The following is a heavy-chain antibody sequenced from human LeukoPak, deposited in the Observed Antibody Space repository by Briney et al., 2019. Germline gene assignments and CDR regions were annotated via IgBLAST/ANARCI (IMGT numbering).Heavy chain of an antibody. CDR3: AKSDCGDTGGGDWFDP. D-gene: IGHD4-17*01. CDR2: ISYDGSNK. CDR1: GFTFSSYG. Sequence: GGSLRLSCAASGFTFSSYGMHWVRQAPGKGLEWVAVISYDGSNKYYADSVKGRFTISRDNSKNTLYLQMNSLRAEDTAMYYCAKSDCGDTGGGDWFDPWGQGTLVTVSS. J-gene: IGHJ5*02. V-gene: IGHV3-30*18.